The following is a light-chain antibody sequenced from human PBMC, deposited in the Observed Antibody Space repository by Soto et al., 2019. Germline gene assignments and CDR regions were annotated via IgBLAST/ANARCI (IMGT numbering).Light chain of an antibody. J-gene: IGLJ2*01. CDR1: SSDVGGYNY. V-gene: IGLV2-14*01. CDR2: DVS. Sequence: QSALTQPASVSGSPGQSITISCTGTSSDVGGYNYVFWYQQHPGKAPKLIIYDVSNRPSGVSNRFSGSKSGNTASLTISGLQAEDEADYYCSSYTRSITVVFGGGTQLTVL. CDR3: SSYTRSITVV.